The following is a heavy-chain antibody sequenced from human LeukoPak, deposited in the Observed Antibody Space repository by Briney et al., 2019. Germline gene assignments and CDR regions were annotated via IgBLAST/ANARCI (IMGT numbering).Heavy chain of an antibody. J-gene: IGHJ5*02. CDR1: GGSISSYY. V-gene: IGHV4-59*01. D-gene: IGHD4-17*01. CDR2: IYYSGST. CDR3: ARGTHMTTELENWFDP. Sequence: KSSETLSLTCTVSGGSISSYYWSWIRQPPGKGLEWIGYIYYSGSTNYNPSLKSRVTISVDTSKNQFSLKLSSVTAADTAVYYCARGTHMTTELENWFDPWGQGTLVTASS.